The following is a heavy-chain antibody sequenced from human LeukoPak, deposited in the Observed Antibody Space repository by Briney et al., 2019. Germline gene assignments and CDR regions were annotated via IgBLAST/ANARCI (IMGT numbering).Heavy chain of an antibody. Sequence: PAETLSLTCSVSGGSISDSHWSWIRQSPGKGLEWMGDIYHSGRTLYNPSLKSGVTISVGTSNNGCYLIIDSVTPADTALYFCTRCISGYFSSTWFAPWGKGPLVPVSS. CDR3: TRCISGYFSSTWFAP. CDR2: IYHSGRT. D-gene: IGHD3-22*01. J-gene: IGHJ5*02. V-gene: IGHV4-59*01. CDR1: GGSISDSH.